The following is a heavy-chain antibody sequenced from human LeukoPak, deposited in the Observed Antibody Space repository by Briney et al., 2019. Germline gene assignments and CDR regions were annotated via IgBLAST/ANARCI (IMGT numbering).Heavy chain of an antibody. D-gene: IGHD6-6*01. CDR2: INPNSGGT. V-gene: IGHV1-2*02. Sequence: ASVKVSCKASGYTFTGYYMHWVRQAPGQGLEWMGWINPNSGGTNYAQKFQGRVTMTRDTSISTAYMEVSRLRSDDTGVYYCARGEQLVPYFQHWGQGTLVTVSS. CDR3: ARGEQLVPYFQH. CDR1: GYTFTGYY. J-gene: IGHJ1*01.